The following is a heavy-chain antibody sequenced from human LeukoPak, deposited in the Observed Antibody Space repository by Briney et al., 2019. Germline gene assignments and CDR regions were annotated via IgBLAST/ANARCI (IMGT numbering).Heavy chain of an antibody. Sequence: ASVKVSCKASGYTFTGYYMHWVRQAPGQGREWMGWINPNSGGTNYAQKFQGRVTMTRDTSISTAYMELSRLRSDDTAVYYCARDLLGYCSSTSCSIDYWGQGTLVTASS. CDR1: GYTFTGYY. CDR3: ARDLLGYCSSTSCSIDY. CDR2: INPNSGGT. D-gene: IGHD2-2*01. V-gene: IGHV1-2*02. J-gene: IGHJ4*02.